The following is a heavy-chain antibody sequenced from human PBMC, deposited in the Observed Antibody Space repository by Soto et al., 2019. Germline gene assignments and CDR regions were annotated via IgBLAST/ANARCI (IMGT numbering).Heavy chain of an antibody. V-gene: IGHV4-59*01. CDR3: ARGYSPALGAPWARVNWFDP. Sequence: PCEPLSLTSPVSGVSMSNYYWSWIRQPPGKGLEWIGYIYYIGSTNYNPSLKSRVTMSVDTSRNQLSLNLTSVTAADTAVYYCARGYSPALGAPWARVNWFDPWGQGTLVTVSA. D-gene: IGHD1-26*01. CDR1: GVSMSNYY. J-gene: IGHJ5*02. CDR2: IYYIGST.